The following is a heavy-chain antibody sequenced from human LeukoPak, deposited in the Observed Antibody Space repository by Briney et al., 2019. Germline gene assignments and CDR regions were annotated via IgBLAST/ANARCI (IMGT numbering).Heavy chain of an antibody. V-gene: IGHV4-59*01. CDR2: LYYSGRT. J-gene: IGHJ4*02. CDR3: ARDYSGYEFDY. Sequence: SETLSLTCTVSGDSISSYFWCWIRQPPGKGLEWIGCLYYSGRTNYSPSLTSRATLSADTSKNQFSLKLNSVTAADSAIYHCARDYSGYEFDYWGQGTLVTVSS. D-gene: IGHD5-12*01. CDR1: GDSISSYF.